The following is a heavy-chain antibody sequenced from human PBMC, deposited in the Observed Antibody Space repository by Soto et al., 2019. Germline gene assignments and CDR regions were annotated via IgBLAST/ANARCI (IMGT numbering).Heavy chain of an antibody. Sequence: QVQLVQSGAEVKKPGASVKVSCKASGYTFTSYGISWVRQAPGQGLEWMGWISANNGNTNYVKKHEGRVTMTNDTYTSRADMELRSLRSDDTAVYYCARDRGSYALDYWGQGTLVTVSS. D-gene: IGHD1-26*01. CDR1: GYTFTSYG. CDR3: ARDRGSYALDY. J-gene: IGHJ4*02. V-gene: IGHV1-18*01. CDR2: ISANNGNT.